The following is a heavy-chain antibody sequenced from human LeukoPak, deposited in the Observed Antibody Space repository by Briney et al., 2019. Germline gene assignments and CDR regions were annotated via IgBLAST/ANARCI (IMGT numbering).Heavy chain of an antibody. CDR2: TIPIFGTA. J-gene: IGHJ3*02. Sequence: SVKVSCNASGCTFSSYAVSWVRHAPGQGLEWMGGTIPIFGTANYAQKFQGRVTITTDESTSTAYMELSRLRSEDTAVYYCARGGYYDSSGYYVAFDIWGQGTMVTVSS. CDR1: GCTFSSYA. CDR3: ARGGYYDSSGYYVAFDI. V-gene: IGHV1-69*05. D-gene: IGHD3-22*01.